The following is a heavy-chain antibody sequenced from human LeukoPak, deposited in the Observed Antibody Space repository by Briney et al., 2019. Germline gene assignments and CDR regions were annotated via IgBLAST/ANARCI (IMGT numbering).Heavy chain of an antibody. CDR2: INHSGTT. Sequence: PSETLSLTCAVYGGSLSDYYWTWIRQPPGKGLEWIGEINHSGTTKYDPSLKSRVTISIDTSKNQFSLKLTSVTAADTAVYYCAREPQTVTTFYFYYYYMDVWGKGTTVTISS. J-gene: IGHJ6*03. D-gene: IGHD4-17*01. CDR1: GGSLSDYY. CDR3: AREPQTVTTFYFYYYYMDV. V-gene: IGHV4-34*01.